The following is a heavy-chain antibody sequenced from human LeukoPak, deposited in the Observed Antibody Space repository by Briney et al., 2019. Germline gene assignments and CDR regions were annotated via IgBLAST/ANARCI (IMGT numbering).Heavy chain of an antibody. CDR3: ARDLAYSRLDY. J-gene: IGHJ4*02. CDR2: INPDGNKK. D-gene: IGHD5-18*01. V-gene: IGHV3-7*01. CDR1: GLTFSSSW. Sequence: GGSLRLSCTVSGLTFSSSWMDWVRQAPGKGLEWVASINPDGNKKYSADSVKGRFTISRDNAENSLYLQMNSLRVEDTAFYYCARDLAYSRLDYWGQGMLVTVSS.